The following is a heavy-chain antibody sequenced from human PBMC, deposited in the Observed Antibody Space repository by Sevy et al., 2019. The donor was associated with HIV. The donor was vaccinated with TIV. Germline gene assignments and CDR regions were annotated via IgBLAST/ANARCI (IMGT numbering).Heavy chain of an antibody. J-gene: IGHJ6*02. CDR2: ISSSGTTI. CDR1: GFTFSSYE. D-gene: IGHD6-13*01. Sequence: GGSLRLSCAASGFTFSSYEMNWVRQAPGQGLQWVSYISSSGTTIYYVDSVKGRFTISRDNAKNSLYLQMNSLRAEDSAVYYCARNWAAAAGGGGFYYGMDVWGQGTTVTVSS. CDR3: ARNWAAAAGGGGFYYGMDV. V-gene: IGHV3-48*03.